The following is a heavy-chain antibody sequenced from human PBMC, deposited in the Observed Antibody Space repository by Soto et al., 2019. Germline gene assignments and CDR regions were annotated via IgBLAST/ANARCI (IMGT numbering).Heavy chain of an antibody. D-gene: IGHD4-17*01. CDR3: VHHGGDPYYHDF. CDR2: IYYSGST. J-gene: IGHJ4*02. V-gene: IGHV4-4*02. CDR1: GGSLSSSSW. Sequence: SETLSLTSAVSGGSLSSSSWWSLVRQPPGKALEWLGEIYYSGSTKYNPSLNSRVTISADQSKNDFSLRLSSVTAADTAVYYCVHHGGDPYYHDFWGQGMLVTVS.